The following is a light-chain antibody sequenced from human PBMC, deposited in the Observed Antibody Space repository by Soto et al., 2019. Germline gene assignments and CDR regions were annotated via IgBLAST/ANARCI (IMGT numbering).Light chain of an antibody. CDR3: QQYGSSPWT. CDR2: GAS. J-gene: IGKJ1*01. Sequence: EIVLTQSPGTLSLSPGERATLSCRASQSVSSSYLAWYQQKPGQAPRPLIYGASSRAIGIPDRFSGSGSGTDFTLPISRPEPEDFAVYYGQQYGSSPWTFGQGTKVKTK. CDR1: QSVSSSY. V-gene: IGKV3-20*01.